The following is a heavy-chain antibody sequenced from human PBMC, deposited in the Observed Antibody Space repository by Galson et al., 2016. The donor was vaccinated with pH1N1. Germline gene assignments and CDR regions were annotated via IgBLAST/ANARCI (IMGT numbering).Heavy chain of an antibody. J-gene: IGHJ4*02. CDR3: ARGTGSWYRVFDY. D-gene: IGHD6-13*01. V-gene: IGHV4-59*01. CDR1: TDSINNYC. CDR2: IYSTGST. Sequence: SETLSLTCSVSTDSINNYCWSWLRQAPGKGLELIGYIYSTGSTNYNPSLKSRVTISVDTSKNQFSLKLSSVTAADTGVYYCARGTGSWYRVFDYWGPGTLVTVSS.